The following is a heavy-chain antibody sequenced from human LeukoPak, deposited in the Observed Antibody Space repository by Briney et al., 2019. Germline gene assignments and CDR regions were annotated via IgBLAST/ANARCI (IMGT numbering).Heavy chain of an antibody. Sequence: SETLSLTCTVSGGSIASFYWSWIRQPPGKGLEWIGYIYYSGSTNYNPSLKSRVTISVDTSNNQVSLKLSSVTAADTAVYYCARSTRSWFDPWGQGTLVTVSS. CDR2: IYYSGST. V-gene: IGHV4-59*01. D-gene: IGHD3-10*01. CDR1: GGSIASFY. CDR3: ARSTRSWFDP. J-gene: IGHJ5*02.